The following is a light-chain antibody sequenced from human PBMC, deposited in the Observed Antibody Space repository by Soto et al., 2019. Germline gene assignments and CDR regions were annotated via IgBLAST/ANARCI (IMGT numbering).Light chain of an antibody. J-gene: IGKJ5*01. Sequence: DIQLTQSRSLLSPGVGDRVTITGRASHDISTYLAWYQQKPGKAPKLMIYEASTLQSGVPSRFSGSGSGTEFTLTISGLMPEDFATYHCQQLTTLPFTFGQGTRLEI. CDR1: HDISTY. CDR3: QQLTTLPFT. CDR2: EAS. V-gene: IGKV1-9*01.